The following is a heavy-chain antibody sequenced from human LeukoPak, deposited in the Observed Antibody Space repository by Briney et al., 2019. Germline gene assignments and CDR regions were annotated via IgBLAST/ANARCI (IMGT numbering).Heavy chain of an antibody. CDR1: GFTFSSYA. J-gene: IGHJ4*02. Sequence: GGSLRLSCAASGFTFSSYAMSWVRQAPGKGLEWVSAISGSGGSTYYADSVKGRFTISRDNSKNTLYLQMNSLRAEDTAVYYCAKDSFPIYALWFGESYYFDYWGQGTLVTVSS. V-gene: IGHV3-23*01. CDR3: AKDSFPIYALWFGESYYFDY. CDR2: ISGSGGST. D-gene: IGHD3-10*01.